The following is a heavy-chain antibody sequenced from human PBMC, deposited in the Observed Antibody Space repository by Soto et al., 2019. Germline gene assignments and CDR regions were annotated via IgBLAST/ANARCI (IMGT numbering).Heavy chain of an antibody. Sequence: GGALRLCCAASGSTFSSYAMSWVRQAPGKGLEWVSAISGSGGSTYYADSVKGRFTISRDNSKNTLYLQMNSLRAEDMAVYYCAKDGGQLVRRDYFDYWGQGTLVTVSS. CDR1: GSTFSSYA. D-gene: IGHD6-13*01. CDR3: AKDGGQLVRRDYFDY. CDR2: ISGSGGST. J-gene: IGHJ4*02. V-gene: IGHV3-23*01.